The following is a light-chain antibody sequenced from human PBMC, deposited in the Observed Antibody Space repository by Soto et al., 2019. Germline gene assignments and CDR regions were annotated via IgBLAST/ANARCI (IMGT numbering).Light chain of an antibody. Sequence: EMVLSQSPGTLSLSPGERATLSCRASQSVSNNYLAWYQQNPGQSPRLLIYGASNRATGIPDRFSGSGSGTDFTLTISRLEPEDFGVYYCQQYGRPFGQGTKVDIK. V-gene: IGKV3-20*01. CDR2: GAS. CDR1: QSVSNNY. J-gene: IGKJ1*01. CDR3: QQYGRP.